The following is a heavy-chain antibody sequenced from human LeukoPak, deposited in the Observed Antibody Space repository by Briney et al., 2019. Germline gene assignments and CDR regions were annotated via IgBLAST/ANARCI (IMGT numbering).Heavy chain of an antibody. V-gene: IGHV4-34*01. CDR2: INHSGST. Sequence: SSETLSLTCAVYGGSFSGYYWSWIRQPPGKGLEWIGEINHSGSTNYNPSLKSRVTISVDTSKNQFSLKLSSVTAADTAVYYCARGSCSGGSCYFANNWFDPWGQGTLVTVSS. CDR1: GGSFSGYY. J-gene: IGHJ5*02. CDR3: ARGSCSGGSCYFANNWFDP. D-gene: IGHD2-15*01.